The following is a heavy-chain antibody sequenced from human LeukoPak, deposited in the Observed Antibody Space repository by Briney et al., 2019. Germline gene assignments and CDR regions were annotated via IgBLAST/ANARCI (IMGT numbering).Heavy chain of an antibody. CDR1: GGSISSGSYY. Sequence: SETLSLTCTVSGGSISSGSYYWSWIRQPAGKGLEWIGRIYTSGSTNYNPSLKSRVTISVDTSKNQFSLKLSSVTAADTAVYYCARDTHDILTGYFDWFDPWGQGTLVTVSS. CDR2: IYTSGST. V-gene: IGHV4-61*02. J-gene: IGHJ5*02. CDR3: ARDTHDILTGYFDWFDP. D-gene: IGHD3-9*01.